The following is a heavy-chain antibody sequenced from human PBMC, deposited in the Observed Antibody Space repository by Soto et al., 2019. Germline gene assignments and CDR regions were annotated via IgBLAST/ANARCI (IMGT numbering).Heavy chain of an antibody. CDR3: AAEGTTVVTYFDY. CDR2: IVVGSGNT. J-gene: IGHJ4*02. CDR1: GFTFTSSA. Sequence: ASVKVSCKASGFTFTSSAVQWVRQARGQRLEWIGWIVVGSGNTNYAQKFQERVTITRDMSTSTAYMELSSLRSEDTAVYYCAAEGTTVVTYFDYWGQGTLVTVSS. V-gene: IGHV1-58*01. D-gene: IGHD4-17*01.